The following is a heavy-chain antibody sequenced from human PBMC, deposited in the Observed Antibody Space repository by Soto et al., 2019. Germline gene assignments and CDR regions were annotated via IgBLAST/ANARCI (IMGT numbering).Heavy chain of an antibody. Sequence: QVQLVESGGGVVQPGRSLRLSCAASGFTFSSYAMHWVRQAPGKGLEWVAVISYDGSNKYYADSVKGRFTISRDNSKNTLYLQMNSLRAEDTAVYYCARPRDGYTDRPPPDYWGQGTLVTVSS. D-gene: IGHD5-12*01. CDR1: GFTFSSYA. V-gene: IGHV3-30-3*01. CDR3: ARPRDGYTDRPPPDY. J-gene: IGHJ4*02. CDR2: ISYDGSNK.